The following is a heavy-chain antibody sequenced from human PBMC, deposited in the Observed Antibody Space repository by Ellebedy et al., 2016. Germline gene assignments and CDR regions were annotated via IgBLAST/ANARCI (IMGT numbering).Heavy chain of an antibody. V-gene: IGHV3-23*01. CDR2: ISGSGGST. Sequence: GESLKISXAASGFTFSSYAMSWVRQAPGKGLEWVSAISGSGGSTYYADSVKGRFTISRDNSKNTLYLQMNSLRAEDTAVYYCAKGITIFGVVITFDYWGQGTLVTVSS. D-gene: IGHD3-3*01. CDR3: AKGITIFGVVITFDY. J-gene: IGHJ4*02. CDR1: GFTFSSYA.